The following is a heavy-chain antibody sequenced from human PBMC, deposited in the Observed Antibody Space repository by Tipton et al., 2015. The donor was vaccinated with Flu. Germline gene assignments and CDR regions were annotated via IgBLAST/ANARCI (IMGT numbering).Heavy chain of an antibody. CDR2: IHYSGKT. V-gene: IGHV4-59*12. CDR1: GFTFSKAW. J-gene: IGHJ6*02. Sequence: LRLSCVASGFTFSKAWMSWVRQAPGKGLEWVGNIHYSGKTYYNMPLKSRVTISVDTSNNQFSLKLASVTAADTGLYYCARDRKVNGFWTGYERYGMDVWGQGTTVTVSS. D-gene: IGHD3/OR15-3a*01. CDR3: ARDRKVNGFWTGYERYGMDV.